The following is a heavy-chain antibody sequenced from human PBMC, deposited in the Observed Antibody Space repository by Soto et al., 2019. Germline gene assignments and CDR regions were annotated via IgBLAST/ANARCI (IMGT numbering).Heavy chain of an antibody. CDR2: VGRTTST. D-gene: IGHD1-1*01. CDR3: AKGILLEPPGTRAFDI. V-gene: IGHV3-23*01. CDR1: GFSLSTYV. J-gene: IGHJ3*02. Sequence: EVQLLESGGGLVQPGGSLRLSCVVSGFSLSTYVMSWVRQAPGKGLEWVSTVGRTTSTFYADSVRGRFTISIDNSNNALFLQMNSLRADDTALYYCAKGILLEPPGTRAFDIWGQGTMVIVSS.